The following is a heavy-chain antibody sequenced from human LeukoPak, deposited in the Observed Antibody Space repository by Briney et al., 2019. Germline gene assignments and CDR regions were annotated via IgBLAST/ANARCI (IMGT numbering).Heavy chain of an antibody. CDR3: ATYDILTGDLDAFDI. CDR1: GFSVSSNY. CDR2: IYSGGST. J-gene: IGHJ3*02. Sequence: PGGSLRLSCVPSGFSVSSNYMSWVRQAPGKGLEWVSVIYSGGSTYYADSVKGRFTISRDNSKNTLYLQMNSLRAEDTAVYYCATYDILTGDLDAFDIWGQGTMVTVSS. V-gene: IGHV3-53*01. D-gene: IGHD3-9*01.